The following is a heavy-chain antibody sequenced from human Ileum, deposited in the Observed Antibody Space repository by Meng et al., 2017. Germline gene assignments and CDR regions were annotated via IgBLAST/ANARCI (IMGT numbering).Heavy chain of an antibody. CDR1: GGSVSTSDYQ. J-gene: IGHJ4*02. V-gene: IGHV4-61*08. CDR2: AGT. CDR3: ARDHWGSLDY. D-gene: IGHD7-27*01. Sequence: QVQLQESGPGLVRPSETLPLTCTVSGGSVSTSDYQWGWIRQPPGKGLEWIGYAGTNYNPSLKSRVTISVDTSKRQFSLKLTSVTAADTAVYYCARDHWGSLDYWGQGILVTVSS.